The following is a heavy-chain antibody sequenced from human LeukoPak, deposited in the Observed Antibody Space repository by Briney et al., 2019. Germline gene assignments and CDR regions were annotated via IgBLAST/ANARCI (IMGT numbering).Heavy chain of an antibody. Sequence: GESLKISCKGSGYDFTTYWIGWVRQMPGKGLEWMGVIYPADSDTTYSPSFQGQVTISTDKSISTAYLQWSSLKASDTAMYYCARELELLGADYWGQGTLVTVSS. CDR3: ARELELLGADY. J-gene: IGHJ4*02. D-gene: IGHD1-7*01. CDR2: IYPADSDT. V-gene: IGHV5-51*01. CDR1: GYDFTTYW.